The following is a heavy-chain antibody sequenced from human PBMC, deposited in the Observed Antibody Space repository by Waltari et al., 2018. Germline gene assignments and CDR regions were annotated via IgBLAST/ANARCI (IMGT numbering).Heavy chain of an antibody. D-gene: IGHD5-12*01. CDR1: GFTSSTYP. J-gene: IGHJ4*02. CDR2: ISSSSSNR. Sequence: EVQLVESGGGLVKPGGSLRLSCAPSGFTSSTYPMNWVRQAPGKGLEWVSSISSSSSNRYYADSVKGRFTISRDNAKNSMYMQLNSLRVEDTAIYYCARGVSITETPWFAYWGQGTLVTVSS. V-gene: IGHV3-21*02. CDR3: ARGVSITETPWFAY.